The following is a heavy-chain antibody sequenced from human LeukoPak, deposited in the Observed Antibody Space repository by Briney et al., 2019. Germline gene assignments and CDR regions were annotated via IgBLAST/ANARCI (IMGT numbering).Heavy chain of an antibody. CDR2: IYYSGST. V-gene: IGHV4-59*01. Sequence: SETLSLTCTVSGGSISSYYWSWIRQPPGKGLEWIGYIYYSGSTNYNPSLKSRVTISVDTSKNQFSLKLSSVTAADTAVYYCARDRGFYDSSGYYSDYWGQGTLVTVSS. D-gene: IGHD3-22*01. CDR1: GGSISSYY. CDR3: ARDRGFYDSSGYYSDY. J-gene: IGHJ4*02.